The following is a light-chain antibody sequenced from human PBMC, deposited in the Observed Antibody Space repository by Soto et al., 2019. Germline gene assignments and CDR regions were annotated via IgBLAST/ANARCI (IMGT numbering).Light chain of an antibody. CDR1: LSVSSNY. J-gene: IGKJ1*01. V-gene: IGKV3-20*01. Sequence: EIVLTQSPGTLSLSPGERATLSCRASLSVSSNYLAWYQQKPGQAPRLLIYGASSRATGIPDRFSGSGSGTDFTLTISRLEPEDFAVYYCQQYGSSSVAFGQGTRWIS. CDR2: GAS. CDR3: QQYGSSSVA.